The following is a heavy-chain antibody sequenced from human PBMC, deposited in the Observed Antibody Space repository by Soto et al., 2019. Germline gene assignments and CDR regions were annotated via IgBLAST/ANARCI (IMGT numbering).Heavy chain of an antibody. D-gene: IGHD6-6*01. CDR2: IKRNADGATT. CDR1: GFTFTNTW. Sequence: GGSLRLSCAASGFTFTNTWLNWVRQAPGKGLEWVARIKRNADGATTDYAASVTGGFTISRDDQQNTLSLHMNSLKGEDTGVYFCTTEIYPVPLVDLFDVWGQGTTVTVAS. V-gene: IGHV3-15*07. J-gene: IGHJ3*01. CDR3: TTEIYPVPLVDLFDV.